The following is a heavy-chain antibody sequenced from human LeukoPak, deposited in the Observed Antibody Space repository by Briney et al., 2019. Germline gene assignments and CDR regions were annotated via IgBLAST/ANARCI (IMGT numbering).Heavy chain of an antibody. CDR1: GGSISSSSHY. V-gene: IGHV4-39*07. J-gene: IGHJ4*02. CDR3: ARVTYGSGSYPFDY. D-gene: IGHD3-10*01. CDR2: IFYSGST. Sequence: SETLSLTCTVSGGSISSSSHYWGWIRQPPGKGLEWIGNIFYSGSTYYSPSLKSRVTISVDTSKNQFSLKLSSVTAADTAVYYCARVTYGSGSYPFDYWGQGTLVTVSS.